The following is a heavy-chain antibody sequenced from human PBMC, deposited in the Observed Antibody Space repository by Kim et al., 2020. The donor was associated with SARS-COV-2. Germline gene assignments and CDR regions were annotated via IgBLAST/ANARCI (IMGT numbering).Heavy chain of an antibody. CDR3: ARHPVVVITSPGSLFDY. CDR1: GGSISSSSYY. CDR2: IYYSGST. Sequence: SETLSLTCTVSGGSISSSSYYWGWIRQPPGKGLEWIGSIYYSGSTYYNPSLKSRVTISVDTSKNQFSLKLSSVTAADTAVYYCARHPVVVITSPGSLFDYWGQGTLVTVSS. J-gene: IGHJ4*02. V-gene: IGHV4-39*01. D-gene: IGHD3-22*01.